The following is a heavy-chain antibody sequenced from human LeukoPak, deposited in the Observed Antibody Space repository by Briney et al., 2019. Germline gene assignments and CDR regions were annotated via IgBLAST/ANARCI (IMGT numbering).Heavy chain of an antibody. Sequence: GGSLRLSCAASGFTFSDYSMNWVRQAPGKGLVWVSRINRDGSSTSYADSVKGRFTISRDNAKNTLYLQMNSLRAEDTAVYYCARDRETYYDILTGYYTLGDAFDIWGQGTMVTVSS. CDR1: GFTFSDYS. CDR3: ARDRETYYDILTGYYTLGDAFDI. D-gene: IGHD3-9*01. J-gene: IGHJ3*02. CDR2: INRDGSST. V-gene: IGHV3-74*01.